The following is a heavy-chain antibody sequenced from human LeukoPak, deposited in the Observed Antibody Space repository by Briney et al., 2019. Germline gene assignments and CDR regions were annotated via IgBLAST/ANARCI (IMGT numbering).Heavy chain of an antibody. CDR3: STTYYYDSSEGY. J-gene: IGHJ4*02. CDR2: IKSKTDGGTT. V-gene: IGHV3-15*07. Sequence: GGSLRLSCAASGFTFSNAWMKWVRQAPGKGLEWVGRIKSKTDGGTTDYAAPVKGRFTISRDDSKNTLYLQMNSLKTEDTAVYYYSTTYYYDSSEGYWGQGTLVTVSS. CDR1: GFTFSNAW. D-gene: IGHD3-22*01.